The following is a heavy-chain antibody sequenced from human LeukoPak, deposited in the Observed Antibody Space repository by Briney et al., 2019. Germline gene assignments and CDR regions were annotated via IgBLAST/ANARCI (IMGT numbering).Heavy chain of an antibody. CDR2: IIPIFGTA. CDR3: ARVVTPRYCSTPSCYWKGWFDP. CDR1: GGTFSSYA. D-gene: IGHD2-2*01. Sequence: SVKVSCKASGGTFSSYAMSWVRQAPGQGLEWMGGIIPIFGTASFAQKFQGRVTITADESTGTAYMELSSLRSEDTAVYYCARVVTPRYCSTPSCYWKGWFDPWGQGTLVTVSS. V-gene: IGHV1-69*13. J-gene: IGHJ5*02.